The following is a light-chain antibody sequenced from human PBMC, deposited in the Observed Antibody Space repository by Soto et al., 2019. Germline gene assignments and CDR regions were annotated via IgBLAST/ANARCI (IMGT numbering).Light chain of an antibody. J-gene: IGKJ1*01. CDR1: QSLVYSDGNTY. V-gene: IGKV2-30*01. CDR2: KVS. Sequence: DVVLTQSPPSLPVTLGQPASISCRSSQSLVYSDGNTYLNWFHQRPGNSPRRLFYKVSNRDSGVPDRFSGSGSGTDFTLTISGVEAEDVGVYYCMQHTHWPWTFGQGTKVEVK. CDR3: MQHTHWPWT.